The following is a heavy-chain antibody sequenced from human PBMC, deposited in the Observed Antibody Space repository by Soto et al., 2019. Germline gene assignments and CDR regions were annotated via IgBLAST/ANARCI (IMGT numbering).Heavy chain of an antibody. Sequence: SETLSLTCTVSGGSISSSSYYWGWIRQPPGKGLEWIGSIYYSGSTYYKPSLKSRVTISVDTSKNQFSLKLSSVTAADTAVFYCARRRGDYYGSGPYFDYWGQGTLVTVSS. J-gene: IGHJ4*02. D-gene: IGHD3-10*01. CDR3: ARRRGDYYGSGPYFDY. CDR1: GGSISSSSYY. V-gene: IGHV4-39*01. CDR2: IYYSGST.